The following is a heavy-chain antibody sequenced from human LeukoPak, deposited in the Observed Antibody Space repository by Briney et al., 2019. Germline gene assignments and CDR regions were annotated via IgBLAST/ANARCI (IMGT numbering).Heavy chain of an antibody. D-gene: IGHD2-8*01. V-gene: IGHV3-23*01. CDR2: IFPSGGEI. CDR3: AKDRCSNGVGCYYYYMDV. J-gene: IGHJ6*03. Sequence: PGGSLRLSCAASGFTFSTFAMIWVRQPPGKGLEWVSSIFPSGGEIHYADSVRGRFTISRDNSKSTLSLQMNSLRAEDTAVYYCAKDRCSNGVGCYYYYMDVWGKGTTVTISS. CDR1: GFTFSTFA.